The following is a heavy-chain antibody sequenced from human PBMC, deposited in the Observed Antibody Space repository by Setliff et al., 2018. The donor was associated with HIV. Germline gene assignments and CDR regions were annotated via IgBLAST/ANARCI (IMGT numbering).Heavy chain of an antibody. V-gene: IGHV1-3*01. CDR2: INVGNGDT. CDR1: GYTFTTYS. Sequence: ASVKVSCKASGYTFTTYSLHWVRQAPGQSLEWMGWINVGNGDTKYSQDLQGRITITRDTSANTAYMELSHLRSDDTALYFCARGALLAVFDFDHWGHGTLVTVSS. J-gene: IGHJ4*01. D-gene: IGHD2-8*02. CDR3: ARGALLAVFDFDH.